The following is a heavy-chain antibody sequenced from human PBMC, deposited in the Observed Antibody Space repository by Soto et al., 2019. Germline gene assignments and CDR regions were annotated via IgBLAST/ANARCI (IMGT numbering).Heavy chain of an antibody. J-gene: IGHJ4*02. CDR3: PKGPGMYSDFDC. D-gene: IGHD2-15*01. CDR2: ISGSDGST. CDR1: GFTFSSYA. Sequence: EVQMLESGGGLVQPGGSLRLSCAASGFTFSSYAMSWVRQAPGKGLEWVSAISGSDGSTFYADSVKGRFTISRDDSKNTLYLQMNSLRAEATAVYPCPKGPGMYSDFDCWGQGTMVTVSS. V-gene: IGHV3-23*01.